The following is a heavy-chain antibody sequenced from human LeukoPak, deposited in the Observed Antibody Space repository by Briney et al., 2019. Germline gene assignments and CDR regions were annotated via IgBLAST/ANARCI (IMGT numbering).Heavy chain of an antibody. Sequence: SETLSLTCTVSGGSISSSSYYWGWIRQPPGKGLEWIGSIYYSGSTYYNPSLKSRVTISVDTSKNQFSLKLSSVTAADTAVYYCARDRGQRGYNNYWGQGTLVTVSS. J-gene: IGHJ4*02. CDR1: GGSISSSSYY. CDR3: ARDRGQRGYNNY. CDR2: IYYSGST. D-gene: IGHD5-24*01. V-gene: IGHV4-39*07.